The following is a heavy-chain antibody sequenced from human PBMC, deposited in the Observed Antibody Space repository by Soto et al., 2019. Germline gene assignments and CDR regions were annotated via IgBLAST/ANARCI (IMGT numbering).Heavy chain of an antibody. J-gene: IGHJ4*02. CDR3: ARPSRAVAGRGGSFDY. D-gene: IGHD6-19*01. Sequence: GESLKISCKGSGYSFTSYWIGWVRQMPGKGLEWMGIIYPGDSDTRYSPSFQGQVTISADKSISTAYLQWSSLKASDTAMYYCARPSRAVAGRGGSFDYWGQGTLVTVSS. V-gene: IGHV5-51*01. CDR1: GYSFTSYW. CDR2: IYPGDSDT.